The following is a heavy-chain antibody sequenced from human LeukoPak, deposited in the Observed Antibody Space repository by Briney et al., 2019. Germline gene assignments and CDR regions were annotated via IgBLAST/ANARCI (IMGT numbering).Heavy chain of an antibody. D-gene: IGHD4-17*01. V-gene: IGHV4-59*12. CDR1: GGSISSYY. J-gene: IGHJ3*02. CDR2: TYYSVST. CDR3: ARDLVTVTKGFDM. Sequence: SETLSLTSTVSGGSISSYYWSWIRQPPRKRVEWSWYTYYSVSTNYNPSLKSRVTISVDTSKNQFPLKLSSVTAADTAVYYCARDLVTVTKGFDMWGQGTMVSVSS.